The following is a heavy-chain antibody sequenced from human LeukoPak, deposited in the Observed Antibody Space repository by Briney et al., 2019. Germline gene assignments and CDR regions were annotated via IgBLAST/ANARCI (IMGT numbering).Heavy chain of an antibody. CDR2: IIPIFGTA. D-gene: IGHD3-22*01. J-gene: IGHJ4*02. V-gene: IGHV1-69*13. CDR3: ARAYYYDPEYYFDY. Sequence: SVKVSCKASGYTFTSYGISWVRQAPGQGLEWMGGIIPIFGTANYAQRFQGRVTITADESTSTAYMELSSLRSEDTAVYYCARAYYYDPEYYFDYWGQGTLVTVSS. CDR1: GYTFTSYG.